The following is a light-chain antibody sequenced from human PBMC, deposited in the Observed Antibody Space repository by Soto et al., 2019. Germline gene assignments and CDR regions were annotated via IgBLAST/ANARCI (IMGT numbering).Light chain of an antibody. Sequence: QSALTQPASVSGSPGQSITISCTGTSSDVGSYNLVSWYQQHPGKAPKLMIYEGSKRPSGVSNRFSGSKSGNTASLTISGLQAEHEADYYCCSYAGSSTPAVFGGGTQLTVL. CDR2: EGS. CDR3: CSYAGSSTPAV. V-gene: IGLV2-23*01. CDR1: SSDVGSYNL. J-gene: IGLJ7*01.